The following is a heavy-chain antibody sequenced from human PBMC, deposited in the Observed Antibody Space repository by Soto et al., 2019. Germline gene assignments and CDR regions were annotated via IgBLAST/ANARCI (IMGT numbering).Heavy chain of an antibody. J-gene: IGHJ6*02. D-gene: IGHD3-3*01. CDR3: ARDLFYDFWSGYYFYYYGMDV. Sequence: VGSLRLSCAASGFTFSSYSMNWVRQAPGKGLEWVSSISSSSSYIYYADSVKGRFTISRDNAKNSLYLQMNSLRAEDTAVYYCARDLFYDFWSGYYFYYYGMDVWGQGTTVTVSS. V-gene: IGHV3-21*01. CDR1: GFTFSSYS. CDR2: ISSSSSYI.